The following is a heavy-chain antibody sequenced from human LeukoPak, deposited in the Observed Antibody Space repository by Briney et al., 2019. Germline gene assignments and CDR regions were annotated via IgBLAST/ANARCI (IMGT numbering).Heavy chain of an antibody. CDR3: AREGKRDDYNFFDY. Sequence: GRSLRLSCAASGFTFGSYAMHWVRQAPGKGLEWVALISDDGSKNYYADSVKGRFTISRDNSKNTLYLQMNSLRAEDTAVYYCAREGKRDDYNFFDYWGQGTLVTVSS. V-gene: IGHV3-30-3*01. D-gene: IGHD5-24*01. CDR1: GFTFGSYA. J-gene: IGHJ4*02. CDR2: ISDDGSKN.